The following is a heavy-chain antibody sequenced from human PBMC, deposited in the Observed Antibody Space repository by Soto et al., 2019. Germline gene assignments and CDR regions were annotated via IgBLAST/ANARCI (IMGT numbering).Heavy chain of an antibody. CDR2: INTDGSNT. D-gene: IGHD2-15*01. J-gene: IGHJ5*02. V-gene: IGHV3-74*01. CDR3: AREFCSGGNCYTYYFDP. CDR1: GLTFNRYW. Sequence: LRLSFAASGLTFNRYWIHWVRHAPGKGLVWVSHINTDGSNTNYADSVKGRFTISRDNAKSTLFLQMNSLRDEDTAVYYCAREFCSGGNCYTYYFDPWGQGIPVTVSS.